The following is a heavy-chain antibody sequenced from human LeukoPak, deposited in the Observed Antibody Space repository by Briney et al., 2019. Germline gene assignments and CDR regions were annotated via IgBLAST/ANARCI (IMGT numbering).Heavy chain of an antibody. Sequence: GASVKVSCKVSGSTLTQLSILWVRQAPGEGLEWMGGFDPDNSETSYAQKFQGRMTMTEDKSTDTAYMELTSLRSEDTAVYYCAREKGDGYETDYWGQGTLVTVSS. CDR2: FDPDNSET. CDR1: GSTLTQLS. V-gene: IGHV1-24*01. D-gene: IGHD5-12*01. CDR3: AREKGDGYETDY. J-gene: IGHJ4*02.